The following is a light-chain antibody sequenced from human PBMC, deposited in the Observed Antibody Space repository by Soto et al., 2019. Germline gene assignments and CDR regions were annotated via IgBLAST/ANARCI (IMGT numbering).Light chain of an antibody. CDR2: AAS. CDR1: QGISTY. J-gene: IGKJ2*01. V-gene: IGKV1-39*01. CDR3: QQGHSTPYT. Sequence: DIQMTQSPSSLSASVGDRVTITCRASQGISTYLNWYQQKPGKAPKLLIYAASSLQSGVPSRFSGSGSGTEFTLTMSGLQPEDFATYYCQQGHSTPYTFGQGTKVDI.